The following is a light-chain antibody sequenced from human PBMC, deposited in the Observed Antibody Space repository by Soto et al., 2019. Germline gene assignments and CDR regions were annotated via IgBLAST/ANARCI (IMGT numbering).Light chain of an antibody. CDR2: GAS. CDR3: QQYGSSAT. J-gene: IGKJ1*01. Sequence: EIVLTHSPGTLSLSPRDRATLSCRASQSVSNNYLAWYQQKPGQAPRLLIYGASNRATGIPDRFSGSGSGTDFTLTISRLEPEDFAVYYCQQYGSSATFGQGTKVDIK. V-gene: IGKV3-20*01. CDR1: QSVSNNY.